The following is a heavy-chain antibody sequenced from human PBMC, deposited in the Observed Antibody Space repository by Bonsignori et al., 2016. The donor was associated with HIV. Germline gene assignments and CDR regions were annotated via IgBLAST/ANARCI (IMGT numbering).Heavy chain of an antibody. CDR2: ISGSGVST. V-gene: IGHV3-23*01. CDR1: GFTFSSYA. D-gene: IGHD6-6*01. CDR3: ARAKYTNSYPDY. J-gene: IGHJ4*02. Sequence: GESLKISCAASGFTFSSYAMNWVRQAPGKGLEWVSAISGSGVSTYYADSVKGRFTISRDNSKNTLYLQMNSLRAEDTAVYFCARAKYTNSYPDYWGQGTLVTVSS.